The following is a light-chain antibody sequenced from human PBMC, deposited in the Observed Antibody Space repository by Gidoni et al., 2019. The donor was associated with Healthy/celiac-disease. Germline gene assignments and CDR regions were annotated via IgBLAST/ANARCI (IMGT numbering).Light chain of an antibody. CDR1: QSVSRH. J-gene: IGKJ2*01. V-gene: IGKV3-15*01. CDR2: GAS. CDR3: QQYNNWPYT. Sequence: EIVMTQSPATLSVSPGERATLSCRASQSVSRHLAWYQQKPGQAPRLLIYGASTRATGIPARFSGSGSGTEFTLTISSLQSEDFAVYYCQQYNNWPYTFGQGTKLEIK.